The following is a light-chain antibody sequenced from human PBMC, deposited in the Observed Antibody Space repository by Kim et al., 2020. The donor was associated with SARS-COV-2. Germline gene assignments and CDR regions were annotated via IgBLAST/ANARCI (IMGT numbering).Light chain of an antibody. Sequence: GERVTSCGSGRDPTMGSEPVNRYQQLPRTAPKHLIYSNNQRPSGVPARSFGSNSGTSAYLAISGLQSEDEADYYCAAWYDSLNSWVFGGGTQLTVL. CDR2: SNN. CDR1: DPTMGSEP. V-gene: IGLV1-44*01. J-gene: IGLJ3*02. CDR3: AAWYDSLNSWV.